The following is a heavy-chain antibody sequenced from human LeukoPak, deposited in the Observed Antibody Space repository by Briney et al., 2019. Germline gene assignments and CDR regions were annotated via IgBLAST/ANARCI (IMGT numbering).Heavy chain of an antibody. CDR3: AKNRGTGLAFYDY. Sequence: PGGSLRLSCAASGFSFSSYATTWVRQAPGRGLEWVSAISGGGYYIYYADSVRGRFTTSRDNSKNTLYLQMTNLRAEDTGLYYCAKNRGTGLAFYDYWGQGTQVTVSS. CDR2: ISGGGYYI. V-gene: IGHV3-23*01. CDR1: GFSFSSYA. D-gene: IGHD3-3*02. J-gene: IGHJ4*02.